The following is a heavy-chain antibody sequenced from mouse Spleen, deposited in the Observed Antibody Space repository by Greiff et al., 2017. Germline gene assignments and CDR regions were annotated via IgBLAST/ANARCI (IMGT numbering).Heavy chain of an antibody. CDR3: ARRGAYEGYYFDY. V-gene: IGHV1-80*01. D-gene: IGHD2-12*01. J-gene: IGHJ2*01. CDR1: GYAFSSYW. Sequence: QVQLQQSGAELVKPGASVKISCKASGYAFSSYWMNWVKQRPGKGLEWIGQIYPGDGDTNYNGKFKGKATLTADKSSSTAYMQLSSLTSEDSAVYFCARRGAYEGYYFDYWGQGTTLTVSS. CDR2: IYPGDGDT.